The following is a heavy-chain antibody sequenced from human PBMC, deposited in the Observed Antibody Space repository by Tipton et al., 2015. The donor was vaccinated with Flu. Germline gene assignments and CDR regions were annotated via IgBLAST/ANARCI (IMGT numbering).Heavy chain of an antibody. Sequence: LRLSCEGSGFTFSTYWMIWVRQAPGKGLEWVANIKQDGSVKYYVDSVKGRFSISRDNAKNSFYLQMDSLRAEDTAVYYCARQIGGGDCYWGQGTLVTVSS. CDR1: GFTFSTYW. D-gene: IGHD2-21*01. CDR3: ARQIGGGDCY. J-gene: IGHJ4*02. V-gene: IGHV3-7*03. CDR2: IKQDGSVK.